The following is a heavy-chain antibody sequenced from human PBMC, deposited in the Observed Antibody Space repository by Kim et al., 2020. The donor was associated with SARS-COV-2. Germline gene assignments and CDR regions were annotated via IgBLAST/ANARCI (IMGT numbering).Heavy chain of an antibody. CDR1: GFTFGDNA. CDR3: ARVALVCNNGDCYPLYYYYMDV. V-gene: IGHV3-49*04. Sequence: GGSLRLSCTGSGFTFGDNAVSWVRQAPGQGLEWVGFIRSKTYGETPEYAASVKDRFTISRDDSKSIAYLQMNSLNIEDTAVYYCARVALVCNNGDCYPLYYYYMDVWGKGTTVTVSS. CDR2: IRSKTYGETP. D-gene: IGHD2-21*02. J-gene: IGHJ6*03.